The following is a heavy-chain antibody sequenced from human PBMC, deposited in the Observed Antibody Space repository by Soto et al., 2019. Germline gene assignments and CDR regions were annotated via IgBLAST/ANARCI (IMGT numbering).Heavy chain of an antibody. CDR3: VRDRGCPDSFDL. J-gene: IGHJ3*01. D-gene: IGHD3-10*01. CDR2: INGDASTI. CDR1: GFTFSPFW. Sequence: EAQLVESGGGLVQPGGSLRLSCAASGFTFSPFWMHWVRQAPGKGLVWVSHINGDASTIVYADSVKGRFTVSRDNAKNTLYLQLNSLRVEDTAVYLCVRDRGCPDSFDLWGQGTMVTVSS. V-gene: IGHV3-74*01.